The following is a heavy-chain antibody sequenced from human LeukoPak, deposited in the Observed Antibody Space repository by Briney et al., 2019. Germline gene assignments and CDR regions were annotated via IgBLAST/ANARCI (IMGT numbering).Heavy chain of an antibody. Sequence: GGSLRLSCAASGFTFSSYAMSWVRQAPGKGLEWVSGISWNSGSIGYADSVKGRFTISRDNAKNSLYLQMNSLRAEDTALYYCAKSGAHTVTTGADFDYWGQGTLVTVSS. V-gene: IGHV3-9*01. CDR3: AKSGAHTVTTGADFDY. D-gene: IGHD4-11*01. J-gene: IGHJ4*02. CDR2: ISWNSGSI. CDR1: GFTFSSYA.